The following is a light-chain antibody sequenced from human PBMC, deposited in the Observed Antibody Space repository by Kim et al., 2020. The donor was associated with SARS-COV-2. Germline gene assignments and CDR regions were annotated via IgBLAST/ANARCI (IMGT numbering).Light chain of an antibody. Sequence: LSPGERATLSCRASQSVSSSYLAWYQQKPGQTPRLVIYGASSRATGIPDRFSASGSGTDFTLTISRLESEDFAVYYCQQFGSSPYTFGQGTKLEI. J-gene: IGKJ2*01. CDR3: QQFGSSPYT. CDR1: QSVSSSY. CDR2: GAS. V-gene: IGKV3-20*01.